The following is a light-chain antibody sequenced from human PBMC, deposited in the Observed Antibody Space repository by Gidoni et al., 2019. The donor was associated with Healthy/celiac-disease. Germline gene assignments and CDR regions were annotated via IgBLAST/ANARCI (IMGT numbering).Light chain of an antibody. CDR1: QRVSSY. CDR3: QQRSN. J-gene: IGKJ5*01. Sequence: EIVLTQSPATLSLSPGERATLSCRASQRVSSYLAWYQQKPGQAPRLLIYSASNRATGIPARFSGSGSGTDFTLTISILEPEDFAVYYCQQRSNFGQGTRLEIK. CDR2: SAS. V-gene: IGKV3-11*01.